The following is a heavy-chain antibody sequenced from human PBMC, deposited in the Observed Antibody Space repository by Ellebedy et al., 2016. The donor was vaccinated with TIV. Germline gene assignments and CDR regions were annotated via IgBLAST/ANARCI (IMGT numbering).Heavy chain of an antibody. J-gene: IGHJ4*02. D-gene: IGHD7-27*01. V-gene: IGHV1-24*01. CDR2: FDPEDGET. Sequence: AASVKVSCKVSGYTLTELSMHWVRQAPGKGLEWMGGFDPEDGETIYAQKFQGRVTMTEDTSTDTAYMELSSLRSEDTAVYYCARMTNWGSGGFFDYWGQGTLVTVSS. CDR3: ARMTNWGSGGFFDY. CDR1: GYTLTELS.